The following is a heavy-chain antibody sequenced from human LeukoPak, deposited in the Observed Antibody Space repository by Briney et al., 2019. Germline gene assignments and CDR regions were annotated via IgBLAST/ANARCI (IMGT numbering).Heavy chain of an antibody. V-gene: IGHV1-46*01. J-gene: IGHJ6*03. CDR2: INPSGGST. D-gene: IGHD3-9*01. CDR3: ATAGTLTGYSIPSYYYFYMDV. CDR1: GYTFTNYY. Sequence: GASVKVSCKASGYTFTNYYMHWVRQAPGQGLEWMGIINPSGGSTNYAQKFQGRVTMTEDTSTDTAYMELSSLRSEDSAVYYCATAGTLTGYSIPSYYYFYMDVWGKGTTVTISS.